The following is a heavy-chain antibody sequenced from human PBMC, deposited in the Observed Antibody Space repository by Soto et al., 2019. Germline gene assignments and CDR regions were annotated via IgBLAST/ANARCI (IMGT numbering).Heavy chain of an antibody. V-gene: IGHV1-18*01. J-gene: IGHJ4*02. CDR2: ISAYYGDP. D-gene: IGHD2-15*01. Sequence: QVQMVQSANEVKRPGASVKVSCKASGYTFTTYGISWVRQAPGQGLEWMGRISAYYGDPKYAPEVQGRVTLTRDISTNTAYMELRNLRSDDTAMYFCVRESEPMRTIVTLAYWGQGTLVSVSS. CDR1: GYTFTTYG. CDR3: VRESEPMRTIVTLAY.